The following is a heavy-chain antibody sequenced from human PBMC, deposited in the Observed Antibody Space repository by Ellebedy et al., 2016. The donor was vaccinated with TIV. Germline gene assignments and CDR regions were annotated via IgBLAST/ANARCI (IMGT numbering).Heavy chain of an antibody. CDR2: ISGSGGST. CDR1: GFTFSSYA. CDR3: AKDRNDYVGYNWFDP. J-gene: IGHJ5*02. D-gene: IGHD4-17*01. V-gene: IGHV3-23*01. Sequence: GESLKISXAASGFTFSSYAMSWVRQAPGKGLEWVSAISGSGGSTYYADSVKGRLTISRDNSKNTLYLQMNSLRAEDTAVYYCAKDRNDYVGYNWFDPWGQGTLVTVSS.